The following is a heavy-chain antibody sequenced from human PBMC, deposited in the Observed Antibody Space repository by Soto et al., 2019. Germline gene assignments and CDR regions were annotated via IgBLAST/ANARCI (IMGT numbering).Heavy chain of an antibody. CDR1: GGTFSSYA. J-gene: IGHJ4*02. Sequence: QVQLVQSGAEVKKPGSSVKVSCKASGGTFSSYAISWVRQAPGHGLEWMGGIIPIFGTADYAQKFQGRVTITADESTSTAYMELRRLMSEDTAVYYCARVRDCGGDCYTYYFDYWGQGTLVTVSP. D-gene: IGHD2-21*02. CDR3: ARVRDCGGDCYTYYFDY. CDR2: IIPIFGTA. V-gene: IGHV1-69*01.